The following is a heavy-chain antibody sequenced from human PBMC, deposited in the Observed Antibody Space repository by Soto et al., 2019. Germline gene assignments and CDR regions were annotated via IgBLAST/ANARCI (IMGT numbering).Heavy chain of an antibody. D-gene: IGHD1-1*01. V-gene: IGHV4-4*02. CDR2: TFHSGTT. Sequence: SETLSLTCEVSGGSVSSSNWWSWGRQAPGKGLEWIGETFHSGTTNYNPSLRSRVTISVDKSSNQFSLKMNSVTAADTAVYYCARDTSVNFYLGPFEYWGQGMQVTVSS. J-gene: IGHJ4*02. CDR1: GGSVSSSNW. CDR3: ARDTSVNFYLGPFEY.